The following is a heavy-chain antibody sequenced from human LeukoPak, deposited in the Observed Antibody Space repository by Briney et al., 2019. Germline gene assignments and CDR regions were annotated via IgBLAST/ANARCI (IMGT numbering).Heavy chain of an antibody. V-gene: IGHV1-18*01. CDR2: ISAYNGNT. CDR3: ARSWSERSRHYYGLDV. J-gene: IGHJ6*02. Sequence: AXGQGLEWXAWISAYNGNTNYAQNLRGRVSVSKHTSTSTAYMELRSLRPDDTAVYYCARSWSERSRHYYGLDVWGQGTTVTVSS. D-gene: IGHD6-13*01.